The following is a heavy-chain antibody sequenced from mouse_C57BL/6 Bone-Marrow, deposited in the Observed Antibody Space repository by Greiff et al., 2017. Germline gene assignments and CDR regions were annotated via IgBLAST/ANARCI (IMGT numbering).Heavy chain of an antibody. V-gene: IGHV1-81*01. CDR3: ARLGY. CDR1: GYTFTSYG. J-gene: IGHJ2*01. Sequence: QVQLKESGAELARPGASVKLSCKASGYTFTSYGISWVKQRTGQGLEWIGEIYPRSGNTYYNEKFKGKATLTADKSSSTAYMELRSLTSGDSAVYFCARLGYWGQGTTLTVSS. CDR2: IYPRSGNT.